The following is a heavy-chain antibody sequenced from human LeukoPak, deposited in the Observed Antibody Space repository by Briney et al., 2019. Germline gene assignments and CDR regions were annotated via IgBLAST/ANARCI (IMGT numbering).Heavy chain of an antibody. J-gene: IGHJ5*02. CDR2: IYYSGST. D-gene: IGHD2-2*01. CDR1: GGSITPYY. V-gene: IGHV4-59*01. Sequence: PSETLSLTCTVSGGSITPYYWSWIRQPPGKGLEWIGNIYYSGSTNYNPSLRSRVTISADTSNNRFSLKLSSVTAADTAVYYCARSSRSWFDPWGQGTLVTVSS. CDR3: ARSSRSWFDP.